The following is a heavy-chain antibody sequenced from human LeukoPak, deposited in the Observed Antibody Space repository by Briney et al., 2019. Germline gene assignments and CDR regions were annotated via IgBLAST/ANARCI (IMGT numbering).Heavy chain of an antibody. CDR2: INRNGGST. CDR1: GFTFDDYG. D-gene: IGHD2-8*01. J-gene: IGHJ4*02. V-gene: IGHV3-20*04. CDR3: ARGFRNGPFDY. Sequence: GGSLRLSCEASGFTFDDYGMSWVRQPPGKGLEWVSGINRNGGSTDYADSVKGRFTISRDNAKNSHFLQMNSLRVEDTALYYCARGFRNGPFDYWGQGTLVIVSP.